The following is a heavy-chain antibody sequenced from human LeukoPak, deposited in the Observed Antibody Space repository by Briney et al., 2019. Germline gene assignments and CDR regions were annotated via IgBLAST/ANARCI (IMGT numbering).Heavy chain of an antibody. CDR3: AKDNYYDSSGYYGEYFQH. D-gene: IGHD3-22*01. CDR1: GFTFSSYA. V-gene: IGHV3-23*01. CDR2: ISGSGGSI. J-gene: IGHJ1*01. Sequence: GGSLRLSCAASGFTFSSYAMSWVRQAPGKGLEWVSGISGSGGSIYYADSVKGRFTISRDNSKNTLSLQVNSLRAEDTAVYYCAKDNYYDSSGYYGEYFQHWGQGTLVTVSS.